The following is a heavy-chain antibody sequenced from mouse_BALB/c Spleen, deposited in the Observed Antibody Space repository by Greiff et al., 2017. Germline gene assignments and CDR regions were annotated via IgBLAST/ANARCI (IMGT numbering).Heavy chain of an antibody. CDR1: GYSFTSYW. Sequence: QVQLQQPGAELVRPGASVKLSCKASGYSFTSYWMNWVKQRPGQGLEWIGMLHPSDSETRLNQKFKDKATLTVDKSSSTAYMQLSSPTSEDSAVYYCARDYGLAYWGQGTLVTVSA. CDR3: ARDYGLAY. D-gene: IGHD1-1*02. CDR2: LHPSDSET. J-gene: IGHJ3*01. V-gene: IGHV1-74*01.